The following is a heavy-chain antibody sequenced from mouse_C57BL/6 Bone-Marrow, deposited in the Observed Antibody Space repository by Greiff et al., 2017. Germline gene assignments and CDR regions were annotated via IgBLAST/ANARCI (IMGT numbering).Heavy chain of an antibody. V-gene: IGHV1-50*01. CDR2: IDPSDSYT. CDR3: AREINYYGSSHFDY. Sequence: VQLQQPGAELVKPGASVKLSCKASGYTFTSYWMQWVKQRPGQGLEWIGEIDPSDSYTNYNQKFKGKATLTVDTSSRTAYMQLSSLTSEDSAVYYCAREINYYGSSHFDYWGQGTTLTVSS. D-gene: IGHD1-1*01. J-gene: IGHJ2*01. CDR1: GYTFTSYW.